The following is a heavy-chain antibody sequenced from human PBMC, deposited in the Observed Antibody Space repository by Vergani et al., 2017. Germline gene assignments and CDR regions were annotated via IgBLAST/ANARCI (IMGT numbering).Heavy chain of an antibody. V-gene: IGHV4-39*01. D-gene: IGHD3-9*01. CDR1: GGSITSCSDC. Sequence: QLHLQESGPGLVKPSETLSLTCTVSGGSITSCSDCWGWIGQPPGKGLEWIGNIYHSGGAYYNPSLKGRVTIYVDTSKNQFSLEVTPVTAADTAIYFCARTESFILRYFHWALWGQGTLVTVSS. CDR2: IYHSGGA. CDR3: ARTESFILRYFHWAL. J-gene: IGHJ4*02.